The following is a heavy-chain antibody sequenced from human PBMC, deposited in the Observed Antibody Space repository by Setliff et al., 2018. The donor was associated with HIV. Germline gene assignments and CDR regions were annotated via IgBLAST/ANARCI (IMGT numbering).Heavy chain of an antibody. Sequence: SETLSLTCAVYGGSFSGYYWSWIRQPPGKGLEWIGEINHSGSTNYNPSLKSRVTISVDTSKNQFSLKLSSVTAADTAVYYCARGVNPTYYDFWSGNYMRKYYYYYMDVWGKGTTVTVSS. J-gene: IGHJ6*03. D-gene: IGHD3-3*01. CDR3: ARGVNPTYYDFWSGNYMRKYYYYYMDV. CDR1: GGSFSGYY. CDR2: INHSGST. V-gene: IGHV4-34*01.